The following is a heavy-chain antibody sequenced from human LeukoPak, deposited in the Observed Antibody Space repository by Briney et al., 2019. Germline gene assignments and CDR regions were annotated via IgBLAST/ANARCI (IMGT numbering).Heavy chain of an antibody. Sequence: PGGSLRLSCAASGFTFSSYSMNWVRQAPGKGLEWVSSISSSSSYIYYADSVKGRFTISRDNSKNTLYLQMNSLRAEDTAVYYCARNKENRYYYYGMDVWGQGTTVTVSS. D-gene: IGHD1-14*01. J-gene: IGHJ6*02. CDR2: ISSSSSYI. CDR1: GFTFSSYS. CDR3: ARNKENRYYYYGMDV. V-gene: IGHV3-21*01.